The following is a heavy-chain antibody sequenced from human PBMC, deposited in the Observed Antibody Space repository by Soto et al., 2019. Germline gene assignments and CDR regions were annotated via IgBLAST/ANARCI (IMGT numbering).Heavy chain of an antibody. D-gene: IGHD2-15*01. J-gene: IGHJ4*02. Sequence: LSLTCTVTGDSVNSYYWSWMRQPPGKGLECMGYVYYSGSTNYNPSLKSRVTISVDTSKNQISLRLKSVTAADTAVYYCARAETSGSHYFDYWGQG. CDR2: VYYSGST. CDR1: GDSVNSYY. V-gene: IGHV4-59*02. CDR3: ARAETSGSHYFDY.